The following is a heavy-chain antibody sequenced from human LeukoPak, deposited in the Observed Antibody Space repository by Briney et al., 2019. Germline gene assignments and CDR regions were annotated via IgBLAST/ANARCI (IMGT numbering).Heavy chain of an antibody. CDR2: INHSGST. V-gene: IGHV4-34*01. CDR3: ARGSYSSSWYYYYGMDV. D-gene: IGHD6-13*01. J-gene: IGHJ6*02. Sequence: SETLSLTCAVYGGSFSGYYWSWIRQPPGKGLEWIGEINHSGSTNYNPSLKSRVTISVDTSKNQFSLKLSSVTAADTAVYYYARGSYSSSWYYYYGMDVWGQGTTVTVSS. CDR1: GGSFSGYY.